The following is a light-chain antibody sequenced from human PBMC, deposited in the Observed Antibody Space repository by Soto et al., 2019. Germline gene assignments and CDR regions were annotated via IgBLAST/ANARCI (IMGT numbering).Light chain of an antibody. Sequence: EIVVTQSPATLSVSPGERVTLSCRASQSVSSSLAWYQQRPGQAPRLLIYGASRRAAGIPDRFSGSGSGTDFTLTISRVDPEDFAVYYCQQYGGSPPITFGQGTRLDIK. CDR3: QQYGGSPPIT. CDR1: QSVSSS. V-gene: IGKV3-20*01. J-gene: IGKJ5*01. CDR2: GAS.